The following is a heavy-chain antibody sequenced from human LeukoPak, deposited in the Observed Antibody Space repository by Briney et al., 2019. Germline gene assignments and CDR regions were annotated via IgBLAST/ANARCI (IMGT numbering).Heavy chain of an antibody. Sequence: PGGSLRLSCEASGFTFSIYAMGWVRQAPGKGLEWVAVIWYDGSNKYYADSVKGRFTISRDNSKNTLYLQMNSLRAEDTAVYYCARDTAFDPWGQGTLVTVSS. CDR2: IWYDGSNK. J-gene: IGHJ5*02. D-gene: IGHD4-17*01. CDR1: GFTFSIYA. V-gene: IGHV3-33*08. CDR3: ARDTAFDP.